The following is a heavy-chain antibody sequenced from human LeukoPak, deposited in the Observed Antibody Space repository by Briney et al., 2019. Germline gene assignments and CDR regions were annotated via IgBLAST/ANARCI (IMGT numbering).Heavy chain of an antibody. J-gene: IGHJ4*02. Sequence: SETLSLTCGVSGNFISRGYYWAWIRQPPGKGLEWIGSIYNTGSTYYNPSLKSRVTMSIDTSKNQFSLKLSSVTAADTAVYYCARNTSAWSPLGETQSAPHGFDSWGQGTLVTVSS. V-gene: IGHV4-38-2*01. CDR2: IYNTGST. CDR3: ARNTSAWSPLGETQSAPHGFDS. CDR1: GNFISRGYY. D-gene: IGHD6-19*01.